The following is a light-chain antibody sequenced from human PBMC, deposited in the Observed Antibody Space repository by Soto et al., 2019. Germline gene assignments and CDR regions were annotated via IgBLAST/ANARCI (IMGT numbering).Light chain of an antibody. CDR3: QQRLNWPPG. CDR1: QSVTNY. V-gene: IGKV3-11*01. Sequence: EIFLTQSPDTLCLSPGERDTFSCRASQSVTNYIAWYQQRPGQAPRLLIYDASNRASGVPARFSGSGSGTDFTLTISDLEPADFGLYYCQQRLNWPPGFGQGTKVDIK. J-gene: IGKJ1*01. CDR2: DAS.